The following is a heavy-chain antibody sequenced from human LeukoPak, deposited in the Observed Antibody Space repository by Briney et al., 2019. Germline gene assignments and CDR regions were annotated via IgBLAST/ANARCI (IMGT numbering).Heavy chain of an antibody. D-gene: IGHD2-2*01. Sequence: GSLRLSCAASGFTVSSNCMSWVRQAPGKGLEWIGSIYYSKNTYYNPSLKSRVTISVDTSKNQFSLKLSSVTAADTAVYYCARGREATNDIVLVPAPPGAYYFDYWGQGTLVTVSS. J-gene: IGHJ4*02. CDR1: GFTVSSNC. CDR3: ARGREATNDIVLVPAPPGAYYFDY. V-gene: IGHV4-4*02. CDR2: IYYSKNT.